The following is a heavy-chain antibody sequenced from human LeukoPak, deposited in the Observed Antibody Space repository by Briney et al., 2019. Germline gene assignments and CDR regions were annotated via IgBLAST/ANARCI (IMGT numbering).Heavy chain of an antibody. V-gene: IGHV4-61*08. Sequence: KPSETLSLTCIVSGGSISTSAYYWGWIRQPPGKGLEWIGYIYYSGSTNYNPSLKSRVTISVDTSKNQFSPKLSSVTAADTAVYYCARAISCGGDCYSGVDYWGQGTLVTVSS. CDR2: IYYSGST. J-gene: IGHJ4*02. D-gene: IGHD2-21*02. CDR1: GGSISTSAYY. CDR3: ARAISCGGDCYSGVDY.